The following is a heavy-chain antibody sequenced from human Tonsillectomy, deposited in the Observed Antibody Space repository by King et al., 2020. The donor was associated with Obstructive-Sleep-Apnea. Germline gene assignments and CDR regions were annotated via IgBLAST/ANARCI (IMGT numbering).Heavy chain of an antibody. CDR2: ISWSSGNK. V-gene: IGHV3-9*01. CDR1: GFTFDNYA. CDR3: AKPKTTSPGTFDY. Sequence: VQLVESGGGLVQPGRSLRLSCTASGFTFDNYAMHWVRQAPGKGLEWVSGISWSSGNKGYADSVKGRVTISRDNAKNSLYLQMNSLRSEDTALYYCAKPKTTSPGTFDYGGQGTLVTVPS. D-gene: IGHD6-13*01. J-gene: IGHJ4*02.